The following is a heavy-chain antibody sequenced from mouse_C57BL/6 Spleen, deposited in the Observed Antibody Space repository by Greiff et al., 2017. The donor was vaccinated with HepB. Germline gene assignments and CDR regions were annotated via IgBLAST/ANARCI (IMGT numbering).Heavy chain of an antibody. CDR3: ARHAGRTGYYAMDY. V-gene: IGHV2-6-1*01. CDR1: GFSLTSYG. Sequence: VQLVESGPGLVAPSQSLSITCTVSGFSLTSYGVHWVRQPPGKGLEWLVVIWSDGSTTYNSALKSRLSISKDNSKSQVFLKMNSLQTDDTAMYYCARHAGRTGYYAMDYWGQGTSVTVSS. D-gene: IGHD3-3*01. CDR2: IWSDGST. J-gene: IGHJ4*01.